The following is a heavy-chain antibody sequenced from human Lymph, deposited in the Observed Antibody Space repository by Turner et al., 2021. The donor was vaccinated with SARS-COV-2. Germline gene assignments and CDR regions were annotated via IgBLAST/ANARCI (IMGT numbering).Heavy chain of an antibody. Sequence: QVPLQESGPRLVTPLETLSLTCPVSGGSMNNNYWSWIRQPPGKRLEWIGFIFYRGSTNYNPSLKSRVTISVDTSENQFSLKLTSVTDADTAIYYCARQTVNNWVDPWGQGTLVTVSS. D-gene: IGHD2-21*02. CDR1: GGSMNNNY. CDR3: ARQTVNNWVDP. J-gene: IGHJ5*02. CDR2: IFYRGST. V-gene: IGHV4-59*01.